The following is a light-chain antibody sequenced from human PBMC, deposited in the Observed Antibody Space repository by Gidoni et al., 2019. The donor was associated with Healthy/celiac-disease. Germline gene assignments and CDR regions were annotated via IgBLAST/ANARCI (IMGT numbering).Light chain of an antibody. CDR1: QSVSSRY. V-gene: IGKV3-20*01. Sequence: EIVLTQSPGTLSLSPGERATLSCRASQSVSSRYLAWYQQKPGQAPRLHIYGASSRATGIPDRFSGSGSGTDFTLTISRLEPEDFAVYYCQQYGSSPRALTFXGXTKVEIK. CDR2: GAS. CDR3: QQYGSSPRALT. J-gene: IGKJ4*01.